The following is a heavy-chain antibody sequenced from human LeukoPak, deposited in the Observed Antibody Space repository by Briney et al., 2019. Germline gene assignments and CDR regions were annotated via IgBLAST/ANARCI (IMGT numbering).Heavy chain of an antibody. CDR2: ISGSGGGT. V-gene: IGHV3-23*01. D-gene: IGHD3-22*01. CDR3: AKRGAVIRVILVGFHKEAYYFDS. Sequence: GGSLRLSCAASGLTFSTYGMSWVRQAPGKGLEWVAGISGSGGGTHYADSVKGRFTISRDNPKNTLYLQMNNLRAGDTAVYFCAKRGAVIRVILVGFHKEAYYFDSWGQGALVTVSS. J-gene: IGHJ4*02. CDR1: GLTFSTYG.